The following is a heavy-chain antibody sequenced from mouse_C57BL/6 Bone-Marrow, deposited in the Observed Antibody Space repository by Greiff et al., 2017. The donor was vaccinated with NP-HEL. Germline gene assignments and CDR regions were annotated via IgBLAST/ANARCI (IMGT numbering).Heavy chain of an antibody. CDR3: ARSSQFITTVVGFDY. Sequence: VQLKQSGPELVKPGASVKISCKASGYSFTDYNMNWVKQSNGKSLEWIGVINPNYGTTSYNQKFKGKATLTVDQSSSTAYMQLSSLTSEDSAVYFCARSSQFITTVVGFDYWGQGTTLTVSS. V-gene: IGHV1-39*01. J-gene: IGHJ2*01. CDR2: INPNYGTT. D-gene: IGHD1-1*01. CDR1: GYSFTDYN.